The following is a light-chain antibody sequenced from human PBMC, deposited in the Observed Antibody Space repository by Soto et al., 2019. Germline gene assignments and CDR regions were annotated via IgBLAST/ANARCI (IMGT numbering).Light chain of an antibody. V-gene: IGKV4-1*01. J-gene: IGKJ1*01. CDR1: QSVLYSSNNKND. CDR2: WAS. CDR3: QQYYSTLWT. Sequence: DIVLTQSPDSLAVSLGETATINCKSSQSVLYSSNNKNDLAWYQQKPGQPPKLLIYWASTRESGVPDRFSGSGSGTDFTLTISSLQAEDVAVYYCQQYYSTLWTFGQGTKVEIK.